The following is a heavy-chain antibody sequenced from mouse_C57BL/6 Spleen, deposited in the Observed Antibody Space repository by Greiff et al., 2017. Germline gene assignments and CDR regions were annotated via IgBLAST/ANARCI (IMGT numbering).Heavy chain of an antibody. V-gene: IGHV1-62-2*01. CDR1: GYTFTEYT. Sequence: VQRVESGAELVKPGASVKLSCKASGYTFTEYTIHWVKQRSGQGLEWIGWFYPGSGSIKYNEKFKDKATLTADKSSSTVYMELSRLTSEDSAVYFCARHGPFGTVVARGYYFDYWGQGTTLTVSS. J-gene: IGHJ2*01. CDR3: ARHGPFGTVVARGYYFDY. CDR2: FYPGSGSI. D-gene: IGHD1-1*01.